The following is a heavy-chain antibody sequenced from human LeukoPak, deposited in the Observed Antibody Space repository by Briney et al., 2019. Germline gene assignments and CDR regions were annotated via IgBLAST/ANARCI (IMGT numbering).Heavy chain of an antibody. D-gene: IGHD3-3*01. CDR3: ARGQTPILRFLEWLPYFDY. V-gene: IGHV4-34*01. CDR1: GGSFSGYY. Sequence: SETLSLTCAVYGGSFSGYYWSWIRQPPGKGLEWIGEINHSGSTNYNPSLKSRVTISVDTSKNQFSLKLSSVTAADTAVYYCARGQTPILRFLEWLPYFDYWGQGTLVTVSS. J-gene: IGHJ4*02. CDR2: INHSGST.